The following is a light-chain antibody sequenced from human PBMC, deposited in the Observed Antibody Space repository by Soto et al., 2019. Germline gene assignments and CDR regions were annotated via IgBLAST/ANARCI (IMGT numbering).Light chain of an antibody. V-gene: IGKV1-39*01. CDR3: QESYSTPVT. J-gene: IGKJ1*01. CDR1: QSISSY. CDR2: AAF. Sequence: DIPMTQPPSSLSASVGDRVTITCRASQSISSYLNWYQQKPGKAPKLLIYAAFSLQSGVPSRFSGSRSGTDFSLTISSLQPEDFATYYWQESYSTPVTFGQGTKVEIK.